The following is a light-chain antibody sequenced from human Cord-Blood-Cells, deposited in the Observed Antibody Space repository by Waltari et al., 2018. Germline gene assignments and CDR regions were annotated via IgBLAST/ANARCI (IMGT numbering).Light chain of an antibody. Sequence: SALTQPASVSGSPGQSITIPCTGTSSDVGRYNLISWNQQHPGKAPKLMISEGSKRPSGVSNRFSGSKSGNTASLTISGLQAEDEADYYCCSYAGSSTWVFGGGTKLTVL. J-gene: IGLJ3*02. CDR1: SSDVGRYNL. V-gene: IGLV2-23*01. CDR3: CSYAGSSTWV. CDR2: EGS.